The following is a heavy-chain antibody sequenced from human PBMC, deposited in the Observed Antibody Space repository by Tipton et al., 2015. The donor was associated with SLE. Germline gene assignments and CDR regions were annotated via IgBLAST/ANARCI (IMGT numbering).Heavy chain of an antibody. CDR1: GFTFSSYE. Sequence: SLRLSCAASGFTFSSYEMNWVRQAPGKGLEWVSYISSSGSTIYYADSVKGRFTISRDNDKKSLYLQMNSLRAEDTAVYYCAREGVATPDYWGQGTLVTVSS. J-gene: IGHJ4*02. CDR3: AREGVATPDY. CDR2: ISSSGSTI. V-gene: IGHV3-48*03. D-gene: IGHD4-23*01.